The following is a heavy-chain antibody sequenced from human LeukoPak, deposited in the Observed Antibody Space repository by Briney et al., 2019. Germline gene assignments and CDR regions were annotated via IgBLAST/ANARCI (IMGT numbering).Heavy chain of an antibody. CDR3: ARGVVATINFDY. V-gene: IGHV4-39*07. CDR1: GGSISSSSYY. D-gene: IGHD5-12*01. CDR2: IYYSGST. Sequence: SETLSLTCTVSGGSISSSSYYWGWIRQPTGKGLEWIGSIYYSGSTYYNPSLKSRVTISVDTSKNQFSLKLSSVTAADTAVYYCARGVVATINFDYWGQGTLVTVSS. J-gene: IGHJ4*02.